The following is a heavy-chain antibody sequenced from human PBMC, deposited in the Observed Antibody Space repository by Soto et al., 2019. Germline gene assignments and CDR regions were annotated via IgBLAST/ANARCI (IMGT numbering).Heavy chain of an antibody. CDR1: GGSISSYY. J-gene: IGHJ4*02. D-gene: IGHD3-22*01. V-gene: IGHV4-59*01. CDR2: MYYSGST. Sequence: SETLSLTCTVSGGSISSYYWSWIRQPPGKGLEWIGYMYYSGSTNYNPSLKSRVTISVDTSKNQFSLKLSSVTAADTAVYYCGGKNYDRSGYLDYWGQGTLVTVSS. CDR3: GGKNYDRSGYLDY.